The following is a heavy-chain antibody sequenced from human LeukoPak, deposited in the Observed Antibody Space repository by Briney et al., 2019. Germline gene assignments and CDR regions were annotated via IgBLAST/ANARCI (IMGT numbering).Heavy chain of an antibody. Sequence: GGSLRLSCAASGFTFSSYSMNWVRQAPGKGLEWVSSISSSSSYIYYADSVKGRFTISRDNAKNSLYLQMNSLRAEDTAVYYCASLKGPYYYGLPVEGAFDIWGQGTMVTVSS. CDR3: ASLKGPYYYGLPVEGAFDI. CDR1: GFTFSSYS. CDR2: ISSSSSYI. D-gene: IGHD3-10*01. V-gene: IGHV3-21*01. J-gene: IGHJ3*02.